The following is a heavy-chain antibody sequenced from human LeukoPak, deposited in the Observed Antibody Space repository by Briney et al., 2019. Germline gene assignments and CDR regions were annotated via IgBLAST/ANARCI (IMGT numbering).Heavy chain of an antibody. V-gene: IGHV1-18*01. CDR3: AREQTVVTLGVEYYFDY. CDR2: ISAYNGST. J-gene: IGHJ4*02. D-gene: IGHD4-23*01. Sequence: GASVKVSCKASGYTFTSYGISWVRQAPGQGLEWMGWISAYNGSTNYAQKLQGRVTMTTDTSTSTAYMELRSLRSDDTAVYYCAREQTVVTLGVEYYFDYWGQGTLVTVSS. CDR1: GYTFTSYG.